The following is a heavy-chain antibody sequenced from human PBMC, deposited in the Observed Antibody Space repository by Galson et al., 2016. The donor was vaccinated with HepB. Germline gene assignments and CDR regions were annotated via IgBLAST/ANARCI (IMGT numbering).Heavy chain of an antibody. D-gene: IGHD5-12*01. Sequence: ETLSLTCTVSRGSISGYYWGWIRQAPGKGLEWIGTIHHSGTVYYNPSLKSRVTISVDTSKNQFSLKMSSVTAADTAVYYCARPYSDTRAWFDPWGRGMLVTVSS. CDR1: RGSISGYY. V-gene: IGHV4-38-2*02. J-gene: IGHJ5*02. CDR2: IHHSGTV. CDR3: ARPYSDTRAWFDP.